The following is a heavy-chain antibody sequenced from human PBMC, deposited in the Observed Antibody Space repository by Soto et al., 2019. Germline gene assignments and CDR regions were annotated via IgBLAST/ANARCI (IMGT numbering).Heavy chain of an antibody. Sequence: SETLSLTCTVSGGSIRVFYWSWIRQPAGKGLEWIGRMHSTGSANYNPSLKSRVTISIDMSKNQVSLKLTSVTAADTALYFCARASMPKAHFDYWGQGTLVTVSS. CDR1: GGSIRVFY. D-gene: IGHD2-2*01. CDR3: ARASMPKAHFDY. V-gene: IGHV4-4*07. J-gene: IGHJ4*02. CDR2: MHSTGSA.